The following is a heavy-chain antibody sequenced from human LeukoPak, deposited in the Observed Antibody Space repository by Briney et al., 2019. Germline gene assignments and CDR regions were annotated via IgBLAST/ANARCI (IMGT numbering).Heavy chain of an antibody. CDR2: IYTSGST. D-gene: IGHD5-18*01. V-gene: IGHV4-61*02. CDR1: GGSISSGSYY. J-gene: IGHJ4*02. Sequence: SETLSLTCTVSGGSISSGSYYWSWIRQPAGKGLEWIGRIYTSGSTNYNPSLKSRVTVSVDTSKNQFSLKLSSVTAADTAVYYCARDAGVYSYGNFDYWGQGTLVTVSS. CDR3: ARDAGVYSYGNFDY.